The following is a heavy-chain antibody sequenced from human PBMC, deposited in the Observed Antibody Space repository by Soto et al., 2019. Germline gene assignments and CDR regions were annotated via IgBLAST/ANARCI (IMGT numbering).Heavy chain of an antibody. Sequence: SETLSLTCAVSGYSISGGYYWGWIRQPPGKGLEWIGSIYHSGSTYFNPSLKSRVTISVDSSKNHLSLKLTSVTAADTAVYFCARGYSGSYLDFWGQGTLVTVSS. D-gene: IGHD1-26*01. CDR2: IYHSGST. J-gene: IGHJ4*02. CDR3: ARGYSGSYLDF. CDR1: GYSISGGYY. V-gene: IGHV4-38-2*01.